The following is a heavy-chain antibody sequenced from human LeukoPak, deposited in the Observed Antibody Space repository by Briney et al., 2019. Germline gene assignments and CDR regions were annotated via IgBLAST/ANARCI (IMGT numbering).Heavy chain of an antibody. Sequence: SETLSLTCAVYGGSFSGYYWSWIRQPPGKGPEWIGEINHSGSTNYNPSLKSRVTISVDTSKNQFSLKLSSVTAADTAVYYCARMRGDIVVVVAATASAFDIWGQGTMVTVSS. D-gene: IGHD2-15*01. J-gene: IGHJ3*02. CDR2: INHSGST. CDR3: ARMRGDIVVVVAATASAFDI. CDR1: GGSFSGYY. V-gene: IGHV4-34*01.